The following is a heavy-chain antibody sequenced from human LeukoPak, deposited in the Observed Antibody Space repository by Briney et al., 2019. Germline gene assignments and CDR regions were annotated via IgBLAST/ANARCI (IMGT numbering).Heavy chain of an antibody. CDR2: ISDSGST. Sequence: SETLSLTCVVSGGSLSTHHWSWIRQSPGRGLEWIGYISDSGSTNYNPSLKSRVTLSVDTSKNQFSLMLSSATAADTAVYYCARGYDSSAYYPFNYWGQGTLVTVSS. CDR3: ARGYDSSAYYPFNY. CDR1: GGSLSTHH. J-gene: IGHJ4*02. V-gene: IGHV4-59*11. D-gene: IGHD3-22*01.